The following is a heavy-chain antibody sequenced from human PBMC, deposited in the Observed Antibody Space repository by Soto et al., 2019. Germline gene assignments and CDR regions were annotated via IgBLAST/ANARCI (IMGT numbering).Heavy chain of an antibody. Sequence: QVQLVESGGGVVQPGRSLRLSCAASGFTFSSFGMHWVRQAPGKGLEWVAVIWYDGSNKYYADSVKGRFTISRDNSKNTLYLQRNSLRAEDTAVYYCARAPGAIRGLWGSLNAGSDYWGQGTLVTVSS. CDR2: IWYDGSNK. CDR1: GFTFSSFG. V-gene: IGHV3-33*01. J-gene: IGHJ4*02. CDR3: ARAPGAIRGLWGSLNAGSDY. D-gene: IGHD3-16*01.